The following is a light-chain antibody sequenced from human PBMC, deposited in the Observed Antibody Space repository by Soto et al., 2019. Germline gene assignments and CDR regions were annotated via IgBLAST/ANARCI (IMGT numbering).Light chain of an antibody. Sequence: FVVTQSPDTLSLSPGERATLSCRASPSVSSSVAWYQHKPGQSPRLVIYSGYKRATGIPARFSGSGSGTDFALTISGLEVDDFAIYYCQQRYSWLRVFGQGAKVVVK. V-gene: IGKV3-11*01. CDR1: PSVSSS. CDR3: QQRYSWLRV. CDR2: SGY. J-gene: IGKJ1*01.